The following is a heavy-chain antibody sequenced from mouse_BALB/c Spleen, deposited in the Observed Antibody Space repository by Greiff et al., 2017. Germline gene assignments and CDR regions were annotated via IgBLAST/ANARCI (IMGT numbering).Heavy chain of an antibody. V-gene: IGHV1S137*01. J-gene: IGHJ4*01. CDR3: ATAGGSSPYYAMDY. CDR2: ISTYYGDA. Sequence: VQLQQSGAELVRPGVSVKISCKGSGYTFTDYAMHWVKQSHAKSLEWIGVISTYYGDASYNQKFKGKATMTVDKSSSTAYMELARLTSEDSAIYYCATAGGSSPYYAMDYWGQGTSVTVSS. D-gene: IGHD1-1*01. CDR1: GYTFTDYA.